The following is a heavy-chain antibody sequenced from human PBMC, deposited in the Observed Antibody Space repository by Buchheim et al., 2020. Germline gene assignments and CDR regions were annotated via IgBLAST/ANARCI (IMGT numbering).Heavy chain of an antibody. CDR3: ARVNGVIY. Sequence: QVQLVESGGGLVQSGRSLRLSCAASGFTFSSYGMHWVRQAPGKGLVWVAGTWYDGSNKYYADSVKGRFTISRDNSQNTLYFQMNSRRAEDTAVYYCARVNGVIYWGQGTL. CDR2: TWYDGSNK. D-gene: IGHD3-10*01. J-gene: IGHJ4*02. V-gene: IGHV3-33*01. CDR1: GFTFSSYG.